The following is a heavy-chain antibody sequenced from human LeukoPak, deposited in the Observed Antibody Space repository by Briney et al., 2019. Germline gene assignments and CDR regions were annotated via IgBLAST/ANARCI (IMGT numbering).Heavy chain of an antibody. CDR3: AIASRGNWFDP. CDR1: RFTFSRYW. Sequence: PGGSLRLSCAASRFTFSRYWMHWVRQAPGKGLVWVSRIGDDGSTTAYADSVKGRFTISRDNAKNTLYLQMNSLRAEDTAVYYCAIASRGNWFDPWGQGTLVTVSS. J-gene: IGHJ5*02. D-gene: IGHD3-10*01. CDR2: IGDDGSTT. V-gene: IGHV3-74*01.